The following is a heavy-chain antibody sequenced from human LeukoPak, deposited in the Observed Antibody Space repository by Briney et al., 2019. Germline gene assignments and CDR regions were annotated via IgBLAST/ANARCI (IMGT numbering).Heavy chain of an antibody. CDR1: GFTFSSYA. Sequence: GGSLRLSCAASGFTFSSYAMSWVRQAPGKGLEWVSAISGSGGSTYYADSVKGRFTISRSNSKNTLYLQMNSLRAEDTAVYHCAKYSSGWYVQYYFDYWGQGTLVTVSS. D-gene: IGHD6-19*01. V-gene: IGHV3-23*01. CDR2: ISGSGGST. CDR3: AKYSSGWYVQYYFDY. J-gene: IGHJ4*02.